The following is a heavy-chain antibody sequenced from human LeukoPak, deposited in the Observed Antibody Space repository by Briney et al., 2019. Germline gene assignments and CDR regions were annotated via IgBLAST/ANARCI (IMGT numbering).Heavy chain of an antibody. CDR1: GFTFSSYA. CDR2: ISGSCGST. J-gene: IGHJ4*02. CDR3: AKDRYSGYDYDY. Sequence: GGSLRLSCAASGFTFSSYAMSWVRQAPGKGLEWVSAISGSCGSTYYADSVKGRFTISRDISKNTLYLQMNSLRAEDTAVYYCAKDRYSGYDYDYWGQGTLVTVSS. D-gene: IGHD5-12*01. V-gene: IGHV3-23*01.